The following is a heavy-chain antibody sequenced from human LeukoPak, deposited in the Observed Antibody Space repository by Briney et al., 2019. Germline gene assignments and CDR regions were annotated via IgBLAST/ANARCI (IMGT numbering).Heavy chain of an antibody. V-gene: IGHV4-39*01. Sequence: SETLSLSCTVSGGSVSNSTYYWGWVRQPPGKGLEWIGSIYYSASTYYNPSLKSRVTISVDTSKNQLSLKLSSVTAADTAVYYCARHSTLRGGNFDYWGPGTLVTVSS. CDR1: GGSVSNSTYY. CDR2: IYYSAST. J-gene: IGHJ4*02. D-gene: IGHD3-10*01. CDR3: ARHSTLRGGNFDY.